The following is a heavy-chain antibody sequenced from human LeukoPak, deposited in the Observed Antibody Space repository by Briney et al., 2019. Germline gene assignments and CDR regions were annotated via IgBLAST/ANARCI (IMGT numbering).Heavy chain of an antibody. CDR3: ARSLRVRGVPDYMDV. CDR2: IKQDGSEK. D-gene: IGHD3-10*01. V-gene: IGHV3-7*03. J-gene: IGHJ6*03. CDR1: GFTFSSYW. Sequence: PGGSLRLSCAASGFTFSSYWMSWVRQAPGKGLEWVANIKQDGSEKYYVDSVKGRFTNSRDNSKNTLYLQMNSLRADDTAVYYCARSLRVRGVPDYMDVWGKGTTVTISS.